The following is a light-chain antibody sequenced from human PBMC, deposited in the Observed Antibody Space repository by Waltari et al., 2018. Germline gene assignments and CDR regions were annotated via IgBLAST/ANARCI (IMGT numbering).Light chain of an antibody. CDR3: QQYLSAPLT. CDR2: WAS. Sequence: DIVITQSPDSLAASLGERATINCKSSQSVFGSSNNKNYLTWSQQKPGQPPKQLITWASARESGVPDRFSGSGSGTDFTLTISSLQAEDVAVYYCQQYLSAPLTFGGGTKVEIK. V-gene: IGKV4-1*01. J-gene: IGKJ4*01. CDR1: QSVFGSSNNKNY.